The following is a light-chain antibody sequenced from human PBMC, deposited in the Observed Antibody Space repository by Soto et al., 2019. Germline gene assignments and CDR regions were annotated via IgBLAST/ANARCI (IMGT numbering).Light chain of an antibody. CDR3: SSYTSSSTLYV. V-gene: IGLV2-14*01. CDR2: DVS. CDR1: SSDVGGYNY. J-gene: IGLJ1*01. Sequence: QSALTQPASVSGSPGQSITISCTGTSSDVGGYNYVSWYQQHPVKAPKLMVYDVSNRPSGVSNRFSGSKSGNTASLTISGLQAEDEADYYCSSYTSSSTLYVFGTGPKLTVL.